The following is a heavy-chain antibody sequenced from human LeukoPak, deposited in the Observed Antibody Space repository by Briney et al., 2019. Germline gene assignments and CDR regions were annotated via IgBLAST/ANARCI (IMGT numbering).Heavy chain of an antibody. CDR1: GGSFSSNDDY. Sequence: SETLSLTCTVSGGSFSSNDDYWGWIRQPPGKGLEWIGVIYYGGSTYHHPSLKSRVTISMDTSKGQFSLRLPSVTAADTAVYYCAGGVGATTYFWGQGTLVTVSS. V-gene: IGHV4-39*07. D-gene: IGHD1-26*01. CDR3: AGGVGATTYF. CDR2: IYYGGST. J-gene: IGHJ4*02.